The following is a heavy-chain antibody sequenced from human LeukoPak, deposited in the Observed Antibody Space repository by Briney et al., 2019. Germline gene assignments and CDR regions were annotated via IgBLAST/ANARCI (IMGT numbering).Heavy chain of an antibody. V-gene: IGHV3-64*02. CDR2: ISNNGANT. CDR1: GFTFSSYG. J-gene: IGHJ4*02. Sequence: GGSLRLSCAASGFTFSSYGMHWVRQAPGKGLEYVSAISNNGANTFYADSVKGRFTISRDNSKNTVYLQMGSLKPEDTAVYYCARGIVWGQGTLVTVSS. D-gene: IGHD3-16*02. CDR3: ARGIV.